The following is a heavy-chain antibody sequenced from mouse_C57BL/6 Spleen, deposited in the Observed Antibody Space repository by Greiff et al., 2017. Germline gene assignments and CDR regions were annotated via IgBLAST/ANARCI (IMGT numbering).Heavy chain of an antibody. Sequence: QVQLQQPGTELVKPGASVKLSCKASGYTFTSYWMHWVKQRPGQGLEWIGYINPSSGYTKYNQKFKDKATLTADKSSSTAYMQLSSLTYEDSAVYYCAKSYYGSSYGYAMDYWGQGTSVTVSS. V-gene: IGHV1-7*01. CDR2: INPSSGYT. J-gene: IGHJ4*01. D-gene: IGHD1-1*01. CDR3: AKSYYGSSYGYAMDY. CDR1: GYTFTSYW.